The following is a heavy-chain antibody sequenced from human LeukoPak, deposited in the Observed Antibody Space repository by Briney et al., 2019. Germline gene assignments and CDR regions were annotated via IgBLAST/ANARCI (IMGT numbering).Heavy chain of an antibody. CDR1: GFTFSSYA. CDR2: ISCSGGST. D-gene: IGHD3-10*01. Sequence: GGSLRLSCAASGFTFSSYAMSWVRPAPGKGLEWVSPISCSGGSTYYADSVKGRFTNSRDNSTNTLYLQMNSLRAEDTAVYYCAKHPRITMVRGVIFPDYWGQGTLVTVSS. CDR3: AKHPRITMVRGVIFPDY. V-gene: IGHV3-23*01. J-gene: IGHJ4*02.